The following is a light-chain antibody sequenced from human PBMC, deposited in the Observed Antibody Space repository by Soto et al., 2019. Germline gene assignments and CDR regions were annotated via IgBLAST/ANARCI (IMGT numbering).Light chain of an antibody. Sequence: QSVLTQPASVSGSPGQSITISCTGTSSDVGSHNLVSWYQQHPGQAPKLMIYEVTKRPVGVSTRFSASKSGNTASLTISGLQAEDEADYYCCSYGGSRAVFGGGTKLTVL. CDR3: CSYGGSRAV. V-gene: IGLV2-23*02. CDR2: EVT. CDR1: SSDVGSHNL. J-gene: IGLJ7*01.